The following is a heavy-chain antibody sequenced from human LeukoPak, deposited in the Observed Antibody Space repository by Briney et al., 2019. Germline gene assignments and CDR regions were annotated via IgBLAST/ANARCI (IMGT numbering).Heavy chain of an antibody. CDR1: GFTVSSNY. CDR3: AKTSSGYLSPFDY. D-gene: IGHD3-22*01. J-gene: IGHJ4*02. V-gene: IGHV3-53*01. Sequence: GGSLRLSCAASGFTVSSNYMSWVRQAPGKGLEWVSVIYSGGSTYYADSVKGRFTISRDNSKNTLYLQMNSLRAEDTAVYYCAKTSSGYLSPFDYWGQGTLVTVSS. CDR2: IYSGGST.